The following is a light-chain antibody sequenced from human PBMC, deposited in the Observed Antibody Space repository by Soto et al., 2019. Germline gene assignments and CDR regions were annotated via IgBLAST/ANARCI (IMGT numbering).Light chain of an antibody. Sequence: IMMTQTPLSSPVTLGQSASISCRSSQILVHGDVNTYLNWIQQRPGQAPRLLIYMVSKRFSGVPDRFSGSGAGTDFTLQISRVEAEDVGVYYCMQSTQDPHTFGQWTQLESK. V-gene: IGKV2-24*01. CDR3: MQSTQDPHT. CDR2: MVS. CDR1: QILVHGDVNTY. J-gene: IGKJ2*01.